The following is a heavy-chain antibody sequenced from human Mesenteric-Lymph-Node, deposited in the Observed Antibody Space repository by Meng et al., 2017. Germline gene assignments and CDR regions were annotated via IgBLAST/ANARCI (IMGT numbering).Heavy chain of an antibody. V-gene: IGHV4-59*08. Sequence: SETLSLTCTVSGGSISSYYWSWIRQPPGKGLEWIGSIYHSGSTYYNPSLKSRVTISVDTSKNQFSLKLSSVTAADTAVYYCARRRLQMTTVTTTSFYYYGMDVWGQGTTVTVSS. CDR3: ARRRLQMTTVTTTSFYYYGMDV. CDR2: IYHSGST. D-gene: IGHD4-17*01. CDR1: GGSISSYY. J-gene: IGHJ6*02.